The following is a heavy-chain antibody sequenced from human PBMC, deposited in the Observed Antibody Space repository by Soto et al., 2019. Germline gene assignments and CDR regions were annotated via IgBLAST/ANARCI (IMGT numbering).Heavy chain of an antibody. CDR1: GGPISGHY. Sequence: SETLSLTCTVSGGPISGHYWSWVWQPLGKGLEWIGCIHYTGSTDYNPSLKSRVTISVDTSNNQFSLNLISVTAADTAVYYCARYTGSYYSYWGQVTLVTVSS. V-gene: IGHV4-59*11. D-gene: IGHD1-26*01. CDR2: IHYTGST. CDR3: ARYTGSYYSY. J-gene: IGHJ4*02.